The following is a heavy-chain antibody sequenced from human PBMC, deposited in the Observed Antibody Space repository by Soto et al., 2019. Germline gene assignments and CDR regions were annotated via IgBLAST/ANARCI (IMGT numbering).Heavy chain of an antibody. CDR3: VRARLTDSRPDY. J-gene: IGHJ4*02. Sequence: GGSLRLSCAASGFTFSLYSMIWVRQAPGKGLEWVASITSSSSYIYYEDSLKGRFTISRDNAKNSLFLQLDSLRAEDTAVYFCVRARLTDSRPDYWGQGTLVTVSS. CDR1: GFTFSLYS. CDR2: ITSSSSYI. V-gene: IGHV3-21*01. D-gene: IGHD1-20*01.